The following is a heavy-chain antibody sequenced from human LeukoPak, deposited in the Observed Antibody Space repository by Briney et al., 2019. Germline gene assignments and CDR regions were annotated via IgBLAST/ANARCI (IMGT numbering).Heavy chain of an antibody. CDR1: GGSISSGGYY. J-gene: IGHJ4*02. V-gene: IGHV4-31*03. CDR3: ARSERGYSSSSRAFDY. CDR2: IYYSGST. Sequence: PSETLSLTCTVSGGSISSGGYYWRWIRQHPGKGLEWIGYIYYSGSTYYNPSLKSRVTISVDTSKNQFSLKLSSVTAADTAVYYCARSERGYSSSSRAFDYWGQGTLVTVSS. D-gene: IGHD6-6*01.